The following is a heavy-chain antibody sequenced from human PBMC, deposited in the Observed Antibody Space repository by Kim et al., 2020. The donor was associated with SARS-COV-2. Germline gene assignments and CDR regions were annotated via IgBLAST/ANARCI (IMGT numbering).Heavy chain of an antibody. CDR1: GGSISSSSYY. V-gene: IGHV4-39*01. CDR3: ASVVDYYYYGMDV. Sequence: SETLSLTCTVSGGSISSSSYYWGWIRQPPGKGLEWIGSIYYSGSTYYNPSLKSRVTISVDTSKNQFSLKLSSVTAADSAVYYCASVVDYYYYGMDVWGQG. J-gene: IGHJ6*02. D-gene: IGHD2-21*01. CDR2: IYYSGST.